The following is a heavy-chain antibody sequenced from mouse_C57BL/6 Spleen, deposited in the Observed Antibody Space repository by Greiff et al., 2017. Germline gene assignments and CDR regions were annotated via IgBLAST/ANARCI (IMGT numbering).Heavy chain of an antibody. CDR1: GYTFTSYW. CDR2: IYPGNSDT. D-gene: IGHD2-1*01. Sequence: EVTLQESGTVLARPGASVKMSCKTSGYTFTSYWMHWVKQRPGQGLEWIGAIYPGNSDTSYNQKFKGKAKLTAVTSASTAYMELSSLTNEDSAVYYCTRVGYGNYRPFDYWGQGTTLTVSS. V-gene: IGHV1-5*01. J-gene: IGHJ2*01. CDR3: TRVGYGNYRPFDY.